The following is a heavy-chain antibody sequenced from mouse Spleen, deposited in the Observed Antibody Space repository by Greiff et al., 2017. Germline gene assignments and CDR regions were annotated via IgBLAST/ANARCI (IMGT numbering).Heavy chain of an antibody. Sequence: VQLKQSGPELVKPGASVKISCKASGYSFTGYYMNWVKQSPEKSLEWIGEINPSTGGTTYNQKFKAKATLTVDKSSSTAYMQLKSLTSEDSAVYYCARSPLSLLRLPMDYRGQGTSVTVSS. D-gene: IGHD1-2*01. CDR1: GYSFTGYY. CDR3: ARSPLSLLRLPMDY. CDR2: INPSTGGT. J-gene: IGHJ4*01. V-gene: IGHV1-42*01.